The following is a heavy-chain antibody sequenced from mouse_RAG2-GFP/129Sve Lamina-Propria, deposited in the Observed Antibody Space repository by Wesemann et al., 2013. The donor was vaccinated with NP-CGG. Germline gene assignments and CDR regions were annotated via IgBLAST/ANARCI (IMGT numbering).Heavy chain of an antibody. Sequence: EVQLQQSGAELVRPGASVKLSCTASGFNIKDDYMHWVKQRPEQGLEWIGRIDPANGNTKYAPKFQDKATITADTSSNTAYLQLSSLTSEDTAVYYCARGGYYFDYWGQGTTLTVSS. J-gene: IGHJ2*01. CDR3: ARGGYYFDY. D-gene: IGHD1-1*02. CDR2: IDPANGNT. V-gene: IGHV14-3*01. CDR1: GFNIKDDY.